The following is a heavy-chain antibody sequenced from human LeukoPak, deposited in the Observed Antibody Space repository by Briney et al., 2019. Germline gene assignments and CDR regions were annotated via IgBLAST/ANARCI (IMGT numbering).Heavy chain of an antibody. V-gene: IGHV5-51*01. D-gene: IGHD4-23*01. CDR3: ARLGSTTVVTPAGAFDI. CDR2: IYPGDSDT. CDR1: GYSFTSYW. Sequence: KPGESLKISCKGSGYSFTSYWIGWVRQMPGKGLEWMGIIYPGDSDTRYSPSFQGQVTISADKSISTAYLQWSSLKASDTAMYYCARLGSTTVVTPAGAFDIWGQGTMVTVSS. J-gene: IGHJ3*02.